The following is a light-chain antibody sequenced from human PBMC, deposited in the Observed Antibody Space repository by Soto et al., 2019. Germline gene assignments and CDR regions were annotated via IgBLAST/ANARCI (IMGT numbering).Light chain of an antibody. CDR3: QQTFSPPYT. J-gene: IGKJ2*01. Sequence: DIQMTQSLSSLSASVGDTVTITCRASQSISNSLSWYQQKPGKAPKFLIYVESTLQRGVPSRYSGSGSGKDFTLTISSLQPEDGATYYCQQTFSPPYTFGQGTKLEIK. CDR1: QSISNS. CDR2: VES. V-gene: IGKV1-39*01.